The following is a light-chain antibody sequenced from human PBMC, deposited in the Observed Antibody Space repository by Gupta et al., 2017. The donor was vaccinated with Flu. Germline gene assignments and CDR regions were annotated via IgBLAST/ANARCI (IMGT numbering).Light chain of an antibody. CDR1: SRDVGGYNY. CDR3: SSYAGSNKGV. J-gene: IGLJ3*02. V-gene: IGLV2-8*01. Sequence: SVTISCTGTSRDVGGYNYVSWYQQHPGKAPKLMRYEVSKRPSGVPDRCSGSKSGNTASLTVSGLQAEDEADEYCSSYAGSNKGVFGGGTKLTVL. CDR2: EVS.